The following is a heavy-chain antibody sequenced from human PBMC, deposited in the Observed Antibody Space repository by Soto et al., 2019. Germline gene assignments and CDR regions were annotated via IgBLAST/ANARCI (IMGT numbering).Heavy chain of an antibody. CDR2: IYHIGST. CDR3: AGNEGSRSSCTLFGMDV. Sequence: QVQMQESGPGLVKPSETLSLTCTGSGGSISSYYWSWIRQPPGKGLEWIGYIYHIGSTNYSPSLKSRVTISVDTSKNQFSLNVSSVTAADTAVYYCAGNEGSRSSCTLFGMDVWGQGTTVTVSS. D-gene: IGHD6-13*01. J-gene: IGHJ6*02. CDR1: GGSISSYY. V-gene: IGHV4-59*01.